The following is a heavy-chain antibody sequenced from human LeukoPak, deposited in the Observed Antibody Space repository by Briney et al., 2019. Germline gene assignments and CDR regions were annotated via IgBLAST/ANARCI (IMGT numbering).Heavy chain of an antibody. CDR2: ISTSSSYI. J-gene: IGHJ5*02. V-gene: IGHV3-21*01. Sequence: PGGSLRLSCAASGFTFSNFVMSWVRQAPGKGLEWVSSISTSSSYIYYADSVKGRFTISRDNARNSLYLQMNTLRAEDTAVYSCARGADGVSSNSRGWFDPWGQGTLVTVSS. CDR3: ARGADGVSSNSRGWFDP. D-gene: IGHD2-15*01. CDR1: GFTFSNFV.